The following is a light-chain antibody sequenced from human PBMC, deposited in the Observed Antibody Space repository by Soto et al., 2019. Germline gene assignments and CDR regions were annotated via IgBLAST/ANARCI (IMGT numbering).Light chain of an antibody. V-gene: IGLV1-40*01. J-gene: IGLJ2*01. CDR2: GNS. CDR3: QSYDSSLSVL. CDR1: SSNIGAGYD. Sequence: QTVVTQPPSVSGAPGQRVTISCTGSSSNIGAGYDVHWYQQLPGTAPKLLIYGNSNRPSGVPDRFSGSKSGTSASLAITGLQAEDEADYYCQSYDSSLSVLIGGGTKVTVL.